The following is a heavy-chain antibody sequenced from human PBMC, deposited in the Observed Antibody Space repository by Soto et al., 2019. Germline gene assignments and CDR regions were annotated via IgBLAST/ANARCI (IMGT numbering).Heavy chain of an antibody. CDR1: GFTFSSYA. CDR3: ARALGLIVVEPENWFDP. V-gene: IGHV3-30-3*01. Sequence: GGSLRLSCAASGFTFSSYAMHWVRQAPGKGLEWVAVISYDGSNKYYADSVKGRFTISRDNSKNTLYLQMNSLRAEDTAVYYCARALGLIVVEPENWFDPWGQGTLVTVSS. CDR2: ISYDGSNK. J-gene: IGHJ5*02. D-gene: IGHD2-2*01.